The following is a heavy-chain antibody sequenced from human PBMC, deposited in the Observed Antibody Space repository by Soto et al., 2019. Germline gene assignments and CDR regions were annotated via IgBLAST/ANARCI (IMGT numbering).Heavy chain of an antibody. CDR1: GGTFSSYT. V-gene: IGHV1-69*02. D-gene: IGHD2-2*01. CDR2: IIPIIGIA. CDR3: AAETRSSEDDYYYYYMDV. J-gene: IGHJ6*03. Sequence: SVKVSCKASGGTFSSYTISWVRQAPGQGLEWMGRIIPIIGIANYAQKFQGRVTITGDKSTSTAYMELSSLRSEDTAVYYCAAETRSSEDDYYYYYMDVWGKGTTVTVSS.